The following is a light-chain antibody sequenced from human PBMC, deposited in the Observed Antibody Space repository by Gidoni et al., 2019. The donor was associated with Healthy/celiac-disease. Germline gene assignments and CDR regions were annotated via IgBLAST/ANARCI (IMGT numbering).Light chain of an antibody. CDR2: LGS. J-gene: IGKJ5*01. V-gene: IGKV2-28*01. CDR3: MQALQTPIT. Sequence: MGVTTSPPSLPVTPGEPASISCRSSQSLLHSNGYNYLDWYLQKPGQSPQLLIYLGSNRASGVPDRFSGSGSGTDFTLKISRVEAEDVGVYYCMQALQTPITFGQGTRLEIK. CDR1: QSLLHSNGYNY.